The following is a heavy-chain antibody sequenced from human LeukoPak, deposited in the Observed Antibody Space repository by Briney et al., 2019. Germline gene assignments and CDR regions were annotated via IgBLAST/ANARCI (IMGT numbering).Heavy chain of an antibody. J-gene: IGHJ4*02. CDR1: GYTFTGYY. V-gene: IGHV1-2*02. CDR2: INPNSGGT. D-gene: IGHD5-12*01. CDR3: ARVEVVATIPFDY. Sequence: ASVKVSCKASGYTFTGYYMHWVRQAPGQGLEWMGWINPNSGGTNYAQKFRGRVTMTRDTSISTAYMELSRLRPDDTAVYYCARVEVVATIPFDYWGQGTLVTVSS.